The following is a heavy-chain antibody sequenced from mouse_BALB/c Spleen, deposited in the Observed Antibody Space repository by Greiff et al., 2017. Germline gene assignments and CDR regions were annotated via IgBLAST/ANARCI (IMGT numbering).Heavy chain of an antibody. Sequence: VQLQQSGPGLVAPSQSLSITCTVSGFSLTSYGVHWVRQPPGKGLEWLGVIWAGGSTNYNSALMSRLSISKDNSKSQVFLKMNSLQTDDTAMYYCARDRTTGAVDYWGQGTSVTVSS. D-gene: IGHD1-1*01. V-gene: IGHV2-9*02. J-gene: IGHJ4*01. CDR1: GFSLTSYG. CDR2: IWAGGST. CDR3: ARDRTTGAVDY.